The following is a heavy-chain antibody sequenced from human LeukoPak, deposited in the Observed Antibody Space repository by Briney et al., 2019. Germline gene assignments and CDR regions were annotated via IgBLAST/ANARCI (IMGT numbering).Heavy chain of an antibody. Sequence: SWIRQPPGKGLEWIGYIYYSGSTYYNPSLKSRVTISVDTSKNQFSLKLSSVTAADTAVYYCARVPPYGFLEWSSRDGAFDIWGQGTMVTVSS. J-gene: IGHJ3*02. V-gene: IGHV4-30-4*08. CDR2: IYYSGST. CDR3: ARVPPYGFLEWSSRDGAFDI. D-gene: IGHD3-3*01.